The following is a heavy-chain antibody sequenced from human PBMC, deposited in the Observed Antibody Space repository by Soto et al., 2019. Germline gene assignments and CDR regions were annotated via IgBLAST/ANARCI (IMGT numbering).Heavy chain of an antibody. CDR3: GRGRSGQIVVFY. V-gene: IGHV1-18*01. Sequence: ASVKVSCKGSGYTFNNFGLSWVRQAPGQGLEWMGWISAYSGDTRYAQRFQGRVTMTRDMSITTVYMELNDLSPDDTAVYYCGRGRSGQIVVFYWGQGTPVTVSS. D-gene: IGHD1-26*01. CDR2: ISAYSGDT. J-gene: IGHJ4*02. CDR1: GYTFNNFG.